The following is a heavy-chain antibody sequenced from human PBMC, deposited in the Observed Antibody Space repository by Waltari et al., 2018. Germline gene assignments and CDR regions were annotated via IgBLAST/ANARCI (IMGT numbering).Heavy chain of an antibody. Sequence: QVQLQQWGAGLLKPSETLSLTCAVYGGSFSGYYWSWIRQPPGKGLEWIGEINHSGSTNYNPSLKSRVTISVDTSKNQFSLKLSSVTAADTAVYYCARGGKIRITIFAVSEYYYGMDVWGQGP. CDR2: INHSGST. CDR3: ARGGKIRITIFAVSEYYYGMDV. CDR1: GGSFSGYY. J-gene: IGHJ6*02. D-gene: IGHD3-3*01. V-gene: IGHV4-34*01.